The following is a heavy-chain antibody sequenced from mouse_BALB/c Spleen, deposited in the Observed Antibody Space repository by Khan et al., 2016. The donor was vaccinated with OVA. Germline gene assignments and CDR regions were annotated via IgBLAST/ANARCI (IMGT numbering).Heavy chain of an antibody. Sequence: EVQLLESGPGLVKPSQSLSLTCTVTGYSITSNYAWNWIRPFPGNKLELMGYISYSGSTSYNPSLKSRISITRDKSKNQFFLQLISVTTEDTATYYSAIGYYYGYAMDYWGQGTSVTVSS. V-gene: IGHV3-2*02. D-gene: IGHD1-1*01. CDR3: AIGYYYGYAMDY. CDR2: ISYSGST. CDR1: GYSITSNYA. J-gene: IGHJ4*01.